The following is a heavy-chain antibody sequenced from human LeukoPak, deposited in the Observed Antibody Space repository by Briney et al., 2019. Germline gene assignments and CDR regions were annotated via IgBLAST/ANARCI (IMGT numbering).Heavy chain of an antibody. V-gene: IGHV3-9*01. CDR2: ISWNSGSI. CDR1: GFTFEDYA. Sequence: GGSLRLSCAASGFTFEDYAMHWVREAPGKGVECVSGISWNSGSIGYADSVKGRFTISIDNAKNSLYLQMNSLRAEDTAVYYCAKDTYSSGWYGAFDIWGQGTMVTVSS. D-gene: IGHD6-13*01. J-gene: IGHJ3*02. CDR3: AKDTYSSGWYGAFDI.